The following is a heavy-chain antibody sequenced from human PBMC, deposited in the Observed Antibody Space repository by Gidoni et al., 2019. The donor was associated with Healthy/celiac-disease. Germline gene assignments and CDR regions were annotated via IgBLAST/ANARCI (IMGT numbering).Heavy chain of an antibody. J-gene: IGHJ2*01. D-gene: IGHD4-17*01. CDR1: GFTFSSYS. CDR2: ISSSRSTI. CDR3: ARDVWGMTTVTTLNRWYFDL. V-gene: IGHV3-48*02. Sequence: EVQLVESGGGLVQPGGSLRLSCAASGFTFSSYSMNWVRQAPGKGLEWVSYISSSRSTIYYADSVKGRFTISRDNAKNSLYLQMNSLRDEDTAVYYCARDVWGMTTVTTLNRWYFDLWGRGTLVTVSS.